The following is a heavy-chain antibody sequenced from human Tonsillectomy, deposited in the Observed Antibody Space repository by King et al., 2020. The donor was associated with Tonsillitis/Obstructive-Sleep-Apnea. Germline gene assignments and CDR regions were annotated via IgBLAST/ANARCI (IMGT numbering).Heavy chain of an antibody. J-gene: IGHJ4*02. Sequence: VQLVESGGGLVKPGESLRLSCVVSGFTFSNAWMSWVRQAPGKVLEWVGRINTNADGGTIDYGAPVKGRFTISRDDSENTVYLQMNSLKTEDTAVYYCTLRSSIRGQGTLVTVSS. CDR1: GFTFSNAW. CDR3: TLRSSI. CDR2: INTNADGGTI. D-gene: IGHD5/OR15-5a*01. V-gene: IGHV3-15*05.